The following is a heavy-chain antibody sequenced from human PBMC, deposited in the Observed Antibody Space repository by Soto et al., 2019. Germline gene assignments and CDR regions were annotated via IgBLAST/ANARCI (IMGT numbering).Heavy chain of an antibody. CDR1: GGTFSSYA. J-gene: IGHJ4*02. D-gene: IGHD3-22*01. V-gene: IGHV1-69*01. CDR2: IIPIFGTA. CDR3: KRVKWRDYDSSGYYYHGY. Sequence: QVQLVQSGAEVKKPGSSVKVSCKASGGTFSSYAISWVRQAPGQGLEGMGGIIPIFGTANYAQKFQGRVTMTADETPSTAYMDLSSMRSEDTAVYYCKRVKWRDYDSSGYYYHGYWGQGTLVTVSS.